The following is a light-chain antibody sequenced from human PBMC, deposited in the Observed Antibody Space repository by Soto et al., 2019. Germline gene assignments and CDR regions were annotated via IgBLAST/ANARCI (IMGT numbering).Light chain of an antibody. CDR2: GAS. CDR3: QRYDSFRA. J-gene: IGKJ1*01. CDR1: QSVGSG. V-gene: IGKV3-15*01. Sequence: EIVMTQSPATLSVSPGERATLSCRASQSVGSGLSWYQQKPDQAPRLLIYGASTRATGIPARFSGSGSGTEFTLTISSLQSEDYAVYYCQRYDSFRAFGQGTKVDIK.